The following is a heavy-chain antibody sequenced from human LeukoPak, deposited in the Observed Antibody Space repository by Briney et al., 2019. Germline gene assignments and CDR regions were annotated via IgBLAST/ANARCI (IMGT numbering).Heavy chain of an antibody. D-gene: IGHD3-10*01. CDR2: IKQDGSEK. Sequence: PGGSLRLSCAASGFTFSSYWMSWVRQAPGKGLEWVANIKQDGSEKYYVDSVKGRFTISRDNAKNSLYLQMNSLRAEDTAVYYCARCYYYGSGSYWRDYYYYYYMDVWGKGTTVTVSS. V-gene: IGHV3-7*01. J-gene: IGHJ6*03. CDR3: ARCYYYGSGSYWRDYYYYYYMDV. CDR1: GFTFSSYW.